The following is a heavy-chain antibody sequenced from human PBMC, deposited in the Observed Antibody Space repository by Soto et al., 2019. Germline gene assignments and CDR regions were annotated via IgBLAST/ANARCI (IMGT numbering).Heavy chain of an antibody. V-gene: IGHV3-30-3*01. J-gene: IGHJ3*02. CDR1: GFSFSGFG. CDR2: ISYDGSNK. Sequence: QVQLVESGGGVVQPGRSLRLSCAVSGFSFSGFGIHWVRQAPGKGLEWVAVISYDGSNKYYADSVKGRFTISRDNXKXTPXVQMNSLRAEDTAVYYCVRGWGSGSYFEGYDAFDIWGQGTMVTVSS. CDR3: VRGWGSGSYFEGYDAFDI. D-gene: IGHD1-26*01.